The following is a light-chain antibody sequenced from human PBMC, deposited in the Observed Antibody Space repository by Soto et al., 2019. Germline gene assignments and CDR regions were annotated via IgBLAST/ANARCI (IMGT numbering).Light chain of an antibody. CDR3: RQPQTWIP. Sequence: DMLFRNSPTPRSFSGVEIPSLSTRSRHCVRICFGLYRPLPGQALRHPTXDASNRATGIPARFSGSGFGTDFPLTISSLEPQDFAVYYCRQPQTWIPFGQGKRLEIK. V-gene: IGKV3-11*01. CDR1: HCVRIC. J-gene: IGKJ5*01. CDR2: DAS.